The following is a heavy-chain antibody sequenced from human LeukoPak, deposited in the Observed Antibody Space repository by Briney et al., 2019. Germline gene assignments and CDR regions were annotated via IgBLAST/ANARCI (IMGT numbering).Heavy chain of an antibody. CDR1: GGSFSGYY. Sequence: PSETLSLACAVYGGSFSGYYWSWIRQPPGKGLEWIGEINHSGSTNYNPSLKSRVTISVDTSKNQFSLKLSSVTAADTAVYYCARGRSYYNYWGQGTLVTDSS. D-gene: IGHD3-10*01. CDR3: ARGRSYYNY. J-gene: IGHJ4*02. V-gene: IGHV4-34*01. CDR2: INHSGST.